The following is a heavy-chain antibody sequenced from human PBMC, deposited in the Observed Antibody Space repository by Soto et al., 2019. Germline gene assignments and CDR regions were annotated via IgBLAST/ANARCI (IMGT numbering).Heavy chain of an antibody. D-gene: IGHD3-9*01. CDR3: ARGILRYFSGMDV. CDR1: GVTVSSYS. CDR2: ITGGFTTSI. J-gene: IGHJ6*02. V-gene: IGHV3-48*02. Sequence: GGSLRLSCAASGVTVSSYSLNWVRQAPGKGLEWVSYITGGFTTSIYYADSVKGRFTISRDNARNSLYLQMNSLTDDDTAVYYCARGILRYFSGMDVWGQGTTVTVSS.